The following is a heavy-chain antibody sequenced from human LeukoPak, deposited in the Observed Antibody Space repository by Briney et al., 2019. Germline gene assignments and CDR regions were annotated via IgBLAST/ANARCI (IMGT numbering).Heavy chain of an antibody. Sequence: ASVKVSCKASGFTFTSSAMQGVRQARGQRREGIGWIVVGSGNTNYAQKFQERVTITRHMSTSTAYMELSSLSSEDTAVYYCAASSRRPRYCSSTSCLQPPHYGMDVWGQGTTVTVSS. CDR3: AASSRRPRYCSSTSCLQPPHYGMDV. CDR2: IVVGSGNT. D-gene: IGHD2-2*01. J-gene: IGHJ6*02. CDR1: GFTFTSSA. V-gene: IGHV1-58*02.